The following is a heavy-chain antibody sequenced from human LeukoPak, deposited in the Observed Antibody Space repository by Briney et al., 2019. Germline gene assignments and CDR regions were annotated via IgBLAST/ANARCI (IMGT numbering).Heavy chain of an antibody. Sequence: GGSLRLSGAASGFTFSSYGMHWVRQAPGKGLEWVAVIWYDGTNKYYADSVKGRFTISRDNSKNTLFLQMNSLRAEDTAVYYCARVGGYCSSTSCYGYYYYGMDVWGQGTTVTVSS. CDR3: ARVGGYCSSTSCYGYYYYGMDV. J-gene: IGHJ6*02. V-gene: IGHV3-33*01. CDR2: IWYDGTNK. D-gene: IGHD2-2*01. CDR1: GFTFSSYG.